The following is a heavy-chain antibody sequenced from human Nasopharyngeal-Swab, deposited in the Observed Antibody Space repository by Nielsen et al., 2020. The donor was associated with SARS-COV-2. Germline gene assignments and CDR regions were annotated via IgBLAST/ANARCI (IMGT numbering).Heavy chain of an antibody. J-gene: IGHJ4*02. D-gene: IGHD3-16*02. Sequence: GESLKISCAASGFTFSNYSMNWVRQAPGKGLEWVSYISSSGSTIYYADSVKGRFTISRDNAKNSLYLQMNSLRAEDTAVYYCARYSDWTLLGRLGELSYYFDYWGQGTLVTVSS. CDR3: ARYSDWTLLGRLGELSYYFDY. CDR1: GFTFSNYS. CDR2: ISSSGSTI. V-gene: IGHV3-48*04.